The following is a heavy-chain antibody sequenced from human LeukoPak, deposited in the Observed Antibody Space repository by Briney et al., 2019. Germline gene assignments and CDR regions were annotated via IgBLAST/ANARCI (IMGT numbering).Heavy chain of an antibody. Sequence: SETLSLTCAVYIDSFSNYHWNWIRQTPAKGMEWIGEVNESGGTNISPSLRSRVILSVDTSKNQFSLKLISVTAADTAVYYCARHRDISGYDLAVFDYWGQGTLVTVSS. J-gene: IGHJ4*02. CDR1: IDSFSNYH. D-gene: IGHD5-12*01. CDR3: ARHRDISGYDLAVFDY. V-gene: IGHV4-34*01. CDR2: VNESGGT.